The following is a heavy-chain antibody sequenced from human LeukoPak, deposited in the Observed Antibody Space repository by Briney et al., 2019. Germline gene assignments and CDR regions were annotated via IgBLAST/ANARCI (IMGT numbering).Heavy chain of an antibody. J-gene: IGHJ4*03. D-gene: IGHD1-1*01. CDR2: INHSGST. CDR1: GGSFSGYY. CDR3: ARGPTISETGYFDF. Sequence: SETLSLTCVVYGGSFSGYYWSWIRQAPGKGLEWIGEINHSGSTNYNPSLKSRVTISGDTSKNQFSLKVRSLTAADTAVYYCARGPTISETGYFDFWGQGTLVTVSS. V-gene: IGHV4-34*01.